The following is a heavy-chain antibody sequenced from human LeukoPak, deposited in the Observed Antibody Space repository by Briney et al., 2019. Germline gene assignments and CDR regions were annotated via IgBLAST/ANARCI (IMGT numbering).Heavy chain of an antibody. Sequence: GGSLRLSCEVSGFTFNTYGMHWVRQAPGKALEWVAFIRSDGGKKDYADSVRGRFTISRDNSKNTVYMQMDSLRPEDTALYYCAKDHARELWDFNYWGQGSLVTVSS. D-gene: IGHD3-16*01. CDR2: IRSDGGKK. V-gene: IGHV3-30*02. CDR1: GFTFNTYG. J-gene: IGHJ4*02. CDR3: AKDHARELWDFNY.